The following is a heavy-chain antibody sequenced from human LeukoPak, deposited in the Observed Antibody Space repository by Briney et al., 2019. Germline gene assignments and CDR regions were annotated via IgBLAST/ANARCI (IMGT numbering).Heavy chain of an antibody. CDR1: GFTVSSNY. CDR2: IYSGGST. D-gene: IGHD3-10*01. Sequence: QTGGSLRLSCAASGFTVSSNYMSWVRQAPGKGLEWVSVIYSGGSTYYADSVKGRFTISRDNSKNTLYLQMNSLRAEDTAVYYCARGPKRITMVRGVIIELDYWGQGTLVTVSS. V-gene: IGHV3-53*01. CDR3: ARGPKRITMVRGVIIELDY. J-gene: IGHJ4*02.